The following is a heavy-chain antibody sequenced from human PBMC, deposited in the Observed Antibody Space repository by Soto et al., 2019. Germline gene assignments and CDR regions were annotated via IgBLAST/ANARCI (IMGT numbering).Heavy chain of an antibody. D-gene: IGHD6-13*01. J-gene: IGHJ4*01. CDR3: ARGLRSLAAAGTSPRYYFDY. Sequence: SETLSLTCAVYGGSFSGYYWSWIRQPPGKGLEWIGEINHSGSTNYNPSLKSRVTISVDTSKNQFSLKLSSVTAADTAVYYCARGLRSLAAAGTSPRYYFDYWG. CDR2: INHSGST. V-gene: IGHV4-34*01. CDR1: GGSFSGYY.